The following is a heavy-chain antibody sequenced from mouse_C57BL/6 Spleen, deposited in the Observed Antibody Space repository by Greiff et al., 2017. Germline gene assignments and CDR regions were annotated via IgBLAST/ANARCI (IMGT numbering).Heavy chain of an antibody. CDR3: TRQDGSSYAMDY. J-gene: IGHJ4*01. D-gene: IGHD1-3*01. CDR2: IYPGNSDT. CDR1: GYTFTSYW. Sequence: VQLQQSGTVLARPGASVKMSCKTYGYTFTSYWMHWVKQRPGQGLEWIGAIYPGNSDTSYNQKVKGKAKLTAVTSASTAYMELSSLTNEDSAVYYCTRQDGSSYAMDYWGQGTSVTVSS. V-gene: IGHV1-5*01.